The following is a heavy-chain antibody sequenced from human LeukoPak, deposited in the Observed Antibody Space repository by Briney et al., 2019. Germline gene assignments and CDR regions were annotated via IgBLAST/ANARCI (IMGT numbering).Heavy chain of an antibody. CDR1: GGSISSSSYY. V-gene: IGHV4-61*05. J-gene: IGHJ3*02. Sequence: SETLSLTCTVSGGSISSSSYYWGWIRQPPGKGLEWIGYIYYSGSTNYNPSLKSRVTISVDTSKNQFSLKLSSVTAADTAVYYCARVSKDAFDIWGQGTMVTVSS. CDR3: ARVSKDAFDI. CDR2: IYYSGST.